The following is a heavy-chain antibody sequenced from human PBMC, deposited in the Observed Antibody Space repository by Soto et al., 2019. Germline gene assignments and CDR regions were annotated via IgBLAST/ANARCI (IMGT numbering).Heavy chain of an antibody. CDR2: TYYRSKWYN. CDR3: ARGCIAAAGTCWFDP. J-gene: IGHJ5*02. Sequence: SQTLSLTCAISGDSVSSNSAAWNWIRQSLSRGLEWLGRTYYRSKWYNDYAVSVKSRITINPDTSKNQFSLQLNSVTPEDTALYYCARGCIAAAGTCWFDPWGQGTLVTVSS. D-gene: IGHD6-13*01. V-gene: IGHV6-1*01. CDR1: GDSVSSNSAA.